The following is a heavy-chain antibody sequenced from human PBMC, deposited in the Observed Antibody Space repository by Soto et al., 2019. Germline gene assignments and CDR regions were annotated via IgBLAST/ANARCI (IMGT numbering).Heavy chain of an antibody. Sequence: GESLKISCKGSGYSFTSYWIGWVRQMPGKSLEWMGIIYPGDSDTRYSPSFQGQVTISADKSISTAYLQWSSLKASDTAMYYCASPTSYCSGGSCYTQFDYWGQGTLVTVSS. V-gene: IGHV5-51*01. D-gene: IGHD2-15*01. J-gene: IGHJ4*02. CDR2: IYPGDSDT. CDR3: ASPTSYCSGGSCYTQFDY. CDR1: GYSFTSYW.